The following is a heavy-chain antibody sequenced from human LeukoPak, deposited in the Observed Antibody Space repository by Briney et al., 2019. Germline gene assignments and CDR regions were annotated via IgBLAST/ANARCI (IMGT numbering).Heavy chain of an antibody. CDR2: INSDGSST. CDR1: GFTFSSYW. V-gene: IGHV3-74*01. D-gene: IGHD5-12*01. J-gene: IGHJ6*02. Sequence: KSGGSLRLSCAASGFTFSSYWMHWVRQAPGKGLVWVPRINSDGSSTSYADSVKGRFTISRDNAKNTLYLQMNSLRAEDTAVYYCARVGLVATIVGMDVWGQGTTVTVSS. CDR3: ARVGLVATIVGMDV.